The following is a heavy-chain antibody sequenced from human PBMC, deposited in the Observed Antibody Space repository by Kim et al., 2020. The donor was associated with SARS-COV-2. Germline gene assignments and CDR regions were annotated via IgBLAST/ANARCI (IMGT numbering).Heavy chain of an antibody. D-gene: IGHD3-10*01. CDR1: GGSISSGDYY. Sequence: SETLSLTCTVSGGSISSGDYYWSWIRQPPGKGLEWIGYIYYSGSTYYNPSLKSRVTISVDTSKNQFSLKLSSVTAADTAVYYCARAGEYYGSGSYSYYYYGMDVWGQGTTVTVSS. V-gene: IGHV4-30-4*01. CDR2: IYYSGST. CDR3: ARAGEYYGSGSYSYYYYGMDV. J-gene: IGHJ6*02.